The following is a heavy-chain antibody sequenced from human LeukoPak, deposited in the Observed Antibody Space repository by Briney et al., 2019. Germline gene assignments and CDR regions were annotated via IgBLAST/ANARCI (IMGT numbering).Heavy chain of an antibody. J-gene: IGHJ5*02. Sequence: SETLSLTCAVYGGSFSGYYWSWIRQPPGKGLEWIGEINHSGSTNYNPSLKSRVTISVDTSKNQFSLKLSSVTAADTAVYYCARGIPAASRGRPNWFDPWGQGTLVTVSS. CDR1: GGSFSGYY. V-gene: IGHV4-34*01. CDR2: INHSGST. D-gene: IGHD2-2*01. CDR3: ARGIPAASRGRPNWFDP.